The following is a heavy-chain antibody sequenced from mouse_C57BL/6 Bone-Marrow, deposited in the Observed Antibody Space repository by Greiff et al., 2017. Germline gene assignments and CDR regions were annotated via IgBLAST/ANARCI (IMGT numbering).Heavy chain of an antibody. CDR1: GYTFTSHW. V-gene: IGHV1-56*01. CDR2: IFPGSGST. J-gene: IGHJ2*01. D-gene: IGHD2-3*01. CDR3: ARDDGYSPCDY. Sequence: QVQLQQSGPELVRPGASVKISCKAPGYTFTSHWMQWVRQRPGQGLAWLGEIFPGSGSTYSNEKFKGQATLTRDASSSTAYMQRSSLTSEDSAFYFCARDDGYSPCDYWGQGTTLTVSS.